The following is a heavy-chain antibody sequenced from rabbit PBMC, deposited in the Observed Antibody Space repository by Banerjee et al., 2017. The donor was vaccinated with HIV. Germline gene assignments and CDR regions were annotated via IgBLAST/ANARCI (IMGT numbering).Heavy chain of an antibody. CDR1: GFDFSYYY. CDR3: ARGINGYYSL. CDR2: IYAGKGNT. V-gene: IGHV1S7*01. Sequence: QLVESGGGLVQPGGSLTLSCKASGFDFSYYYMSWVRQAPGKGLEWIGIIYAGKGNTDYASWVNGRFTISSDNAQSTVDLQMNSLTAADTATYFCARGINGYYSLWGQGTLVTVS. D-gene: IGHD1-1*01. J-gene: IGHJ3*01.